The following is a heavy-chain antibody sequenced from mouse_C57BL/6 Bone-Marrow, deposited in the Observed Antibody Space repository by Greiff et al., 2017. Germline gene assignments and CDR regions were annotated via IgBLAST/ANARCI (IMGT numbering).Heavy chain of an antibody. Sequence: EVKLMESGGGLVQPGESLTLSCESNEYEFPSPDMSWVRKTPEKRLELVAAINSDGGSTYYPDTMARRFILSRDNNKKTLYLQMSSLRSEDTALYYCARSDGYYWYFDVWGTGTTVTVSS. J-gene: IGHJ1*03. CDR3: ARSDGYYWYFDV. D-gene: IGHD2-3*01. CDR1: EYEFPSPD. V-gene: IGHV5-2*01. CDR2: INSDGGST.